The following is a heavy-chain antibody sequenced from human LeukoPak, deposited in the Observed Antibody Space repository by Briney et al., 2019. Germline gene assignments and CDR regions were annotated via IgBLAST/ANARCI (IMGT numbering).Heavy chain of an antibody. Sequence: GGSLRLSCAASGFTFSSYSMNWVRQASGKGLEWVSSISSSSSYIYYADSVKGRFTISRDNAKNSLYLQMNSLRAEDTAVYYCARVVDYGDYYHDYWGQGTLVTVSS. CDR3: ARVVDYGDYYHDY. D-gene: IGHD4-17*01. V-gene: IGHV3-21*01. CDR1: GFTFSSYS. J-gene: IGHJ4*02. CDR2: ISSSSSYI.